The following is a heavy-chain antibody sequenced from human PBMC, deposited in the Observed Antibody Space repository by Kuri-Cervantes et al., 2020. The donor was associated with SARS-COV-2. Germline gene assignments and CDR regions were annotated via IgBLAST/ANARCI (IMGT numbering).Heavy chain of an antibody. D-gene: IGHD3-22*01. Sequence: ESLKISCAASGFTFSSYGMHWVRQPPGKGLEWIGSIYYSGSTYYNPSLKSRVTISVDTSKNQFSLKLSSVTAADTAAYYCARHASFTSYYYDSSGYYLPFDYWGQGTLVTVSS. V-gene: IGHV4-39*01. CDR2: IYYSGST. J-gene: IGHJ4*02. CDR3: ARHASFTSYYYDSSGYYLPFDY. CDR1: GFTFSSYG.